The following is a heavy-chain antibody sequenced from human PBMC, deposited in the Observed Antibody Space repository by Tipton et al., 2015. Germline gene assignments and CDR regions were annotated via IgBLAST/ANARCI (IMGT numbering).Heavy chain of an antibody. J-gene: IGHJ3*01. Sequence: SLRLSCAASGFTFNNYAMSWVRQAPGKGLEWVCSISSSIHRTHYADSVKGRFTISRDNSKNTVYLQMNSLRAEDTAVYYCAKEYYGSEPDAFDFWGQGTMVTVSS. D-gene: IGHD3-10*01. CDR2: ISSSIHRT. CDR3: AKEYYGSEPDAFDF. CDR1: GFTFNNYA. V-gene: IGHV3-23*01.